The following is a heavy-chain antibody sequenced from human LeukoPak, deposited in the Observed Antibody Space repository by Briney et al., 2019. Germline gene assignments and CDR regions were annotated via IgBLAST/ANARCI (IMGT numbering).Heavy chain of an antibody. CDR1: GFTFSSYAMH. CDR3: ARQLGGSWYRGWFDP. CDR2: IYYSGST. Sequence: GSLRLSCAASGFTFSSYAMHWVRQPPGKGLEWIGSIYYSGSTYYNPSLKSRVTISVDTSKNQFSLKLSSVTAADTAVYYCARQLGGSWYRGWFDPWGQGTLVTVSS. J-gene: IGHJ5*02. V-gene: IGHV4-39*01. D-gene: IGHD6-13*01.